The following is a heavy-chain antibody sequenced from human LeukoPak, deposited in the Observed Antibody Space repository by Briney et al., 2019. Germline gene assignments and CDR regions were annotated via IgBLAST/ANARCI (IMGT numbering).Heavy chain of an antibody. V-gene: IGHV3-23*01. D-gene: IGHD6-6*01. CDR1: GFTLSSYA. Sequence: GGSLRLSCAASGFTLSSYAMSWVRQAPGKGLEGVSAISGSGGSTYYADSVKGRFTISRDNSKNTLYLQMNSLRAEDTAVYYCAKVYSSSFHYYYYGMDVWGQGTTVTVSS. CDR3: AKVYSSSFHYYYYGMDV. J-gene: IGHJ6*02. CDR2: ISGSGGST.